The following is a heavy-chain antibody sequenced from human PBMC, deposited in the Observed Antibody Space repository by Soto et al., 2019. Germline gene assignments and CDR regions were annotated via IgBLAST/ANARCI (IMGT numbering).Heavy chain of an antibody. V-gene: IGHV3-23*01. J-gene: IGHJ4*02. CDR1: GFTFSSYA. CDR3: AKDPIFGASEVLQSDY. D-gene: IGHD3-3*01. CDR2: ISGSGGST. Sequence: EVQLLESGGGLVQPGGSLRLSCAASGFTFSSYAMSWVRQAPGKGLAWVSAISGSGGSTYYADSVKGRFTISSDNSKNTLYLQMNSLRAEDTAVYYCAKDPIFGASEVLQSDYWGQGTLVTVSS.